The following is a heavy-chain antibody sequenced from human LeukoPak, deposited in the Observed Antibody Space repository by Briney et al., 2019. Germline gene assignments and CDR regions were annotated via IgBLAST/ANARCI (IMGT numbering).Heavy chain of an antibody. CDR1: GGSISSGSYY. J-gene: IGHJ4*02. V-gene: IGHV4-61*02. Sequence: SETLSLTCTVSGGSISSGSYYWSWIRQPAGKGLEWLGRIHTSGSTNYNPSLKSRVTISVNTSKNQFSLKLSSVTAADTAVYYCARSWLAELYDYWGQGTLVTVSS. D-gene: IGHD3-10*01. CDR3: ARSWLAELYDY. CDR2: IHTSGST.